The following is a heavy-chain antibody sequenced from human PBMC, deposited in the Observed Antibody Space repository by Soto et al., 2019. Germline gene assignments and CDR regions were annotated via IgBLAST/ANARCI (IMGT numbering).Heavy chain of an antibody. CDR3: ARDIVVVVADFSPLYY. CDR1: GYTFTSYG. J-gene: IGHJ4*02. CDR2: ISAYNGNT. D-gene: IGHD2-15*01. Sequence: ASVKVSCKASGYTFTSYGISWVRQAPGQGLEWMGWISAYNGNTNYAQKLQGRVTMTTDTSTSTAYMELRSLRSDDTAVYYCARDIVVVVADFSPLYYWGQGTLVTVSS. V-gene: IGHV1-18*01.